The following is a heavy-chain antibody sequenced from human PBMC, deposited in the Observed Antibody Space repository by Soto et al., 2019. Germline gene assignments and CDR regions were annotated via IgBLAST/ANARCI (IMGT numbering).Heavy chain of an antibody. Sequence: SETLSLTCAFSVGSISSGGYSRSWIRQPPGKGLEWIGYIYHSGSTYYNPSLKSRVTISVDRSKNQFSLKLSSVTAADTAVYYCARPSAVDYNWFEAWGQRTLVSVSS. CDR3: ARPSAVDYNWFEA. J-gene: IGHJ5*02. CDR1: VGSISSGGYS. CDR2: IYHSGST. V-gene: IGHV4-30-2*01. D-gene: IGHD6-19*01.